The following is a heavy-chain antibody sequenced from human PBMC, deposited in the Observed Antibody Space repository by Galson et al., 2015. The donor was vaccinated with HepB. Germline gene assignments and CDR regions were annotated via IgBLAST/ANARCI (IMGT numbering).Heavy chain of an antibody. V-gene: IGHV3-23*01. CDR3: AKPNGDYIVYFDY. D-gene: IGHD4-17*01. Sequence: SLRLSCAASGFTFSSYAMSWVRQAPGKGLEWVSTISGSGDSTYYADSVKGRFTISRDNSKNTLYLQMNSLRAEDTAVYYCAKPNGDYIVYFDYWGQGTLVTVSS. J-gene: IGHJ4*02. CDR2: ISGSGDST. CDR1: GFTFSSYA.